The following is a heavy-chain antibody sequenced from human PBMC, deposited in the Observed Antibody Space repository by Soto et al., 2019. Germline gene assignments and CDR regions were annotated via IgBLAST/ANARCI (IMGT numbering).Heavy chain of an antibody. V-gene: IGHV3-48*02. CDR3: ARQVCSSSSCFYYYGLDV. J-gene: IGHJ6*02. CDR2: ISSSSSTI. D-gene: IGHD2-2*01. Sequence: VGSLRLSCAASGFIFSRYSMNWVRQAPGKGLEWVSYISSSSSTIYYADSVRGQFTISRDNAKNSLYLQMNSLRDEDTAVYYCARQVCSSSSCFYYYGLDVWGQGTTVTVSS. CDR1: GFIFSRYS.